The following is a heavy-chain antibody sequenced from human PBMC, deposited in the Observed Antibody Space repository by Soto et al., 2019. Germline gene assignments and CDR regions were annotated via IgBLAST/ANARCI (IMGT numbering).Heavy chain of an antibody. CDR3: AADTPGFGQGEFEY. CDR2: VKNGGTT. V-gene: IGHV3-15*01. D-gene: IGHD2-15*01. Sequence: GGSLRLSCAASGFTFASAWMNWVRQAPGKGLEWVGHVKNGGTTDYAAPVKGRFTISRDDSQNMVYLQMSRLKTEDTAVYYCAADTPGFGQGEFEYWGQGA. J-gene: IGHJ4*02. CDR1: GFTFASAW.